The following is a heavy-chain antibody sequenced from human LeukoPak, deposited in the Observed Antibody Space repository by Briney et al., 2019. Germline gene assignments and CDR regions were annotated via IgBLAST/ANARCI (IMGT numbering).Heavy chain of an antibody. CDR1: GGSISSYY. CDR2: IYYSGST. CDR3: ARDKGTSGRFDP. Sequence: PSETLSLTCTVSGGSISSYYWSWIRQPPGKGLEWIGYIYYSGSTNYNPSLKSRVTISVDTSKNQFSLKLSSVTAADTAVYYCARDKGTSGRFDPWGQGTLVTVSS. D-gene: IGHD6-25*01. V-gene: IGHV4-59*01. J-gene: IGHJ5*02.